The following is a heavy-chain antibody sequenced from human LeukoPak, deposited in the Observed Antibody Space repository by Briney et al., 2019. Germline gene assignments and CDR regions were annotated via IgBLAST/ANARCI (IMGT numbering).Heavy chain of an antibody. J-gene: IGHJ6*02. Sequence: PGGSLRLSCAASGFTVSSNYMSWVRQAPGKGLQWVSIIYSGGSTYYADSVKGRLTISRDNSKNTLYLQMNSLRAEDTAVYYCARDLSASYYYSMDVWGQGTTVTVSS. V-gene: IGHV3-53*01. CDR2: IYSGGST. CDR1: GFTVSSNY. CDR3: ARDLSASYYYSMDV. D-gene: IGHD6-19*01.